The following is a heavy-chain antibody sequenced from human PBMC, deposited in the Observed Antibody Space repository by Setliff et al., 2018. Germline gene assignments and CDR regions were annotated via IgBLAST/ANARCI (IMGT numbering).Heavy chain of an antibody. J-gene: IGHJ4*02. D-gene: IGHD6-13*01. CDR3: ARDLRAATATGEYYFDF. CDR1: GYTFTDYY. Sequence: GASVKVSCKASGYTFTDYYIQWVRQAPGQGLEWMGWINPNTGSTYYRQRFQGRVTTTRDTSISTAYMDVNRLKSDDTAVYYCARDLRAATATGEYYFDFWGQGTLVTVSS. CDR2: INPNTGST. V-gene: IGHV1-2*02.